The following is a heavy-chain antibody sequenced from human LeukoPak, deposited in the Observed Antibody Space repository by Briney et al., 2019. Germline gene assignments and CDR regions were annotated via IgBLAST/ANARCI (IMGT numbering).Heavy chain of an antibody. J-gene: IGHJ4*02. V-gene: IGHV3-74*01. CDR3: AKGPNYFDS. CDR2: MNSDGSAT. Sequence: PGGSLSLSCAASGFIFSNYWMHWVRQAPGKGLVWVTRMNSDGSATYYADSVQGRFTISRDNAKNTLYLQMNSLRAEDTAMYFCAKGPNYFDSWGQGTLVTVSS. CDR1: GFIFSNYW.